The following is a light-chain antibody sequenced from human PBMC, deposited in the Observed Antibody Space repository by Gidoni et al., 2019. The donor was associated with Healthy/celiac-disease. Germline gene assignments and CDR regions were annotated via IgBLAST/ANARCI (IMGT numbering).Light chain of an antibody. CDR3: MQALQTPWT. CDR1: QSLLHNNGYNY. Sequence: DIVMTQSPLSLPVTPGEPASISCRSSQSLLHNNGYNYLDWYLQKPGQSPQLLIYLGSDRASGVPDRFSGSGSGTDFTLKISRAEAEDVGVYYCMQALQTPWTFGQXTKVEIK. V-gene: IGKV2-28*01. CDR2: LGS. J-gene: IGKJ1*01.